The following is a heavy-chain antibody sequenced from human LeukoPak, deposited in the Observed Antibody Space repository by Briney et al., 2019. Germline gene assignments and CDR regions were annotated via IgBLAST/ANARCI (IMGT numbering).Heavy chain of an antibody. Sequence: GGSLRLSCTASGFTFSRSWMSWFRQAPGKGLEWVANIKQDGSAKSYVDSVKGRFTISRDNAKNSLYLQMNSLRAEDTAVYYCARDKDYWGQGTLVTVSS. D-gene: IGHD2-15*01. CDR2: IKQDGSAK. J-gene: IGHJ4*02. CDR1: GFTFSRSW. V-gene: IGHV3-7*01. CDR3: ARDKDY.